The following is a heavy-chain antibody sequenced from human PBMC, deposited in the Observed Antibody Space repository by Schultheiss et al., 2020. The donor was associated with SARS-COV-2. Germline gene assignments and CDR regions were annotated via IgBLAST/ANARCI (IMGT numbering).Heavy chain of an antibody. V-gene: IGHV4-39*01. CDR2: INHSGST. J-gene: IGHJ4*02. CDR3: ARVEGLSSSWYGV. D-gene: IGHD6-13*01. CDR1: GGSISSGSYY. Sequence: SETLSLTCTVSGGSISSGSYYWGWIRQPPGKGLEWIGEINHSGSTNYNPSLKSRVTISVDTSKNQFSLKLSSVTAADTAVYYCARVEGLSSSWYGVWGQGTLVTVSS.